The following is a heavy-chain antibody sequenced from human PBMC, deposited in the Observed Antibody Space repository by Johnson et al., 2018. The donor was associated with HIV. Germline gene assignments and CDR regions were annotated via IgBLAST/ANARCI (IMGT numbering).Heavy chain of an antibody. CDR1: GFTLSDYY. V-gene: IGHV3-11*04. CDR3: ARRGRSSSWYDLDI. D-gene: IGHD6-13*01. J-gene: IGHJ3*02. CDR2: ISTSGSSI. Sequence: VQLVESGGGLVKPGGSLRLSCAASGFTLSDYYMSWIRQAPGKGLEWGSYISTSGSSIYYADSVKGRFTISRDNAKKSLFLQMNSRRAEDTAVYSCARRGRSSSWYDLDIWGQGTMVSVSS.